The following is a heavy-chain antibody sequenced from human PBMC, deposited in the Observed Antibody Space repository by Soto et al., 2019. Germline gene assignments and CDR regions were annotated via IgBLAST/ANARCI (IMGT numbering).Heavy chain of an antibody. CDR3: LRDHHGIHSIIDL. V-gene: IGHV3-66*03. CDR2: LYSGGTT. Sequence: EVQLVESGGGLIQPGGTLRLYCAASGFNFIRTYMIWVCQAPGKGLEWVSILYSGGTTYYADSVKGRFTISRDNSKSSIFIQTNSLSGEDTAGYYCLRDHHGIHSIIDLWGLGTLGTAAS. CDR1: GFNFIRTY. J-gene: IGHJ4*02. D-gene: IGHD1-20*01.